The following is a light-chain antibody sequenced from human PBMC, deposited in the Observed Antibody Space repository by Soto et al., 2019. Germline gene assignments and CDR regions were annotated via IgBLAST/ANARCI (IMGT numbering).Light chain of an antibody. J-gene: IGKJ4*01. CDR1: QSLSNS. CDR3: QQYDAWPLT. CDR2: DAI. Sequence: EIVLTQSPGTLSLSPGERATLSCRASQSLSNSELAWYQQKPGQAPRLLIYDAIIRAPDVPARFSGSWSGTEFTLTINSLQSEDFAVYYCQQYDAWPLTFGGGTKVDI. V-gene: IGKV3-15*01.